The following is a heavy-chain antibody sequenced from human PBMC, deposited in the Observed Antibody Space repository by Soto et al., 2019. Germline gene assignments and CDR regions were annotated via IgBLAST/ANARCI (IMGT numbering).Heavy chain of an antibody. CDR1: GFTFSSYG. D-gene: IGHD2-2*01. CDR3: ARGPGDCSSTSCLFYYYYYMDV. CDR2: IWYDGSNK. V-gene: IGHV3-33*01. J-gene: IGHJ6*03. Sequence: QVQLVESGGGVVQPGRSLRLSCAASGFTFSSYGMHWVRQAPGKGLEWVAVIWYDGSNKYYADSVKGGFTISRDNSKNTLYLQMNSRRAEETAVYYCARGPGDCSSTSCLFYYYYYMDVWGKGTTVTVSS.